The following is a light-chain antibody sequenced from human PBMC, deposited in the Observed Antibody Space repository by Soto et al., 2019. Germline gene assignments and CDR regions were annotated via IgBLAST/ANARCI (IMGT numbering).Light chain of an antibody. CDR3: CSYAGTYTGV. CDR2: DVS. Sequence: QSVLTQPRSVSGSPGQSVTISCTGTSSDVGGYNYVSWYQQHPGKAPKLMIYDVSKRPSGVPDRFSGYKSGNTASLTISGLQAEDESDYYGCSYAGTYTGVFGGGTKVTVL. V-gene: IGLV2-11*01. CDR1: SSDVGGYNY. J-gene: IGLJ3*02.